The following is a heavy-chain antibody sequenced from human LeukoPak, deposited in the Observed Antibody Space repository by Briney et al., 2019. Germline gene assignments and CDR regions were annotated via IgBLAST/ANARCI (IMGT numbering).Heavy chain of an antibody. V-gene: IGHV4-59*01. CDR1: GGSISSYY. Sequence: SETLSLTRTVSGGSISSYYWSWIRQPPGKGLEWIGYIYYSGSTNYNPSLKSRVTISVDTSKNQFSLKLSSVTAADTAVYYCAREAIQPVGQNWFDPWGQGTLVTVSS. J-gene: IGHJ5*02. CDR3: AREAIQPVGQNWFDP. CDR2: IYYSGST. D-gene: IGHD5-18*01.